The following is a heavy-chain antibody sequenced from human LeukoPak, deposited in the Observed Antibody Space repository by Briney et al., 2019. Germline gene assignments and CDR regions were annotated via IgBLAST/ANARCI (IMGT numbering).Heavy chain of an antibody. V-gene: IGHV4-34*01. J-gene: IGHJ4*02. Sequence: SETLSLTCAVYGGSFSAYYWSWIRQPPGKGLEWIGEINHSGSTNYNPSLKSRVTISVDTSKNQFSLRLNSVTAADTAVYYCARGPTMTTDYWGQGTLVTVSS. CDR3: ARGPTMTTDY. CDR2: INHSGST. CDR1: GGSFSAYY. D-gene: IGHD4-17*01.